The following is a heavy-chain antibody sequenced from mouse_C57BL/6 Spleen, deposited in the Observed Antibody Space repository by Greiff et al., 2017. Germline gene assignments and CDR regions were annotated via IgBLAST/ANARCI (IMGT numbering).Heavy chain of an antibody. CDR1: GFTFSDYY. J-gene: IGHJ1*03. CDR3: AREGSYFDV. Sequence: EVKLEESEGGLVQPGSSMKLSCTASGFTFSDYYMAWVRQVPEKGLEWVANINYDGSSTYYLDSLKSRFIISRDNAKNILYLQMSSLKSEDTATYYCAREGSYFDVWGTGTTVTVSS. V-gene: IGHV5-16*01. CDR2: INYDGSST.